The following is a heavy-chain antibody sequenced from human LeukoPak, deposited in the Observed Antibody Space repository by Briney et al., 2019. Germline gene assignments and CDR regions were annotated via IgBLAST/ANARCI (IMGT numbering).Heavy chain of an antibody. D-gene: IGHD6-19*01. J-gene: IGHJ5*02. CDR3: ARGAVAGTIWFDP. CDR1: GGTFSSYA. CDR2: IIPIFGTA. Sequence: ASVKVSCKASGGTFSSYAISWVRQAPGQGLEWMGGIIPIFGTANYAQKFQGRVTITADESTSTAYMEPSSLRSEDTAVYYCARGAVAGTIWFDPWGQGTLVTVSS. V-gene: IGHV1-69*13.